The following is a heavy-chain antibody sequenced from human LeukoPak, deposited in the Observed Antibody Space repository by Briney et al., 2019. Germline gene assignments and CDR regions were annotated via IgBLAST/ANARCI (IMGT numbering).Heavy chain of an antibody. D-gene: IGHD3-10*01. Sequence: ASVKVSCKASGYTFTSYGISWVRQAPGQGLEWMGWIGAYNGNTNYAQKLQGRVTMTTDTSTSTAYMELRSLRSDDTAVYYCARDRDPLTMVRGVSGGPNDYWGQGTLVTVSS. CDR1: GYTFTSYG. V-gene: IGHV1-18*01. J-gene: IGHJ4*02. CDR3: ARDRDPLTMVRGVSGGPNDY. CDR2: IGAYNGNT.